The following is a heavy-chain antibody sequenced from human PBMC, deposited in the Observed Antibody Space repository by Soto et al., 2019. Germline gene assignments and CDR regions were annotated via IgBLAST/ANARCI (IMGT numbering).Heavy chain of an antibody. Sequence: SETLSLTCTVSVGASSSGGYYWSWIRQHPGKGLEWIGYIYYSGSTYYNPSLKSRVTISVDTSKNQFSLKLSSVTAADTAVYYCARGLDYDFWSGYYTPYYFDYWRQGTLVTVSS. J-gene: IGHJ4*02. D-gene: IGHD3-3*01. V-gene: IGHV4-31*03. CDR3: ARGLDYDFWSGYYTPYYFDY. CDR1: VGASSSGGYY. CDR2: IYYSGST.